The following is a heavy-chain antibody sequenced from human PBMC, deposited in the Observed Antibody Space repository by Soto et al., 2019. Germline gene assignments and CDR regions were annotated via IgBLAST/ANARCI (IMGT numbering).Heavy chain of an antibody. Sequence: GGSLRLSCAASGFTFSSFAMSWVRQAPGKGLEWVSSITDSGDKTYYSDSVRGRFTITRDNTNNTVFLLLNSPGGEDTARDYCAKDAAGRVAARFDHWGQGNLVTVSS. D-gene: IGHD6-13*01. J-gene: IGHJ4*02. CDR1: GFTFSSFA. CDR3: AKDAAGRVAARFDH. V-gene: IGHV3-23*01. CDR2: ITDSGDKT.